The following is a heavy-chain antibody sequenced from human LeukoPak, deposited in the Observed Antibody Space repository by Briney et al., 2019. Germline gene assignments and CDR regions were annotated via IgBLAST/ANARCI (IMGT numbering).Heavy chain of an antibody. CDR2: IKQDGGQI. V-gene: IGHV3-7*01. CDR3: ARLGARQMLEY. D-gene: IGHD4-17*01. J-gene: IGHJ4*02. Sequence: GGSLRLSCAASEFTFSSYWMSWVRQAPGKGLEWVANIKQDGGQIYYLESVKGRFTVSRDNAKNSLYLQMNSLRAEDAAVYYCARLGARQMLEYWGQGTLVTVSS. CDR1: EFTFSSYW.